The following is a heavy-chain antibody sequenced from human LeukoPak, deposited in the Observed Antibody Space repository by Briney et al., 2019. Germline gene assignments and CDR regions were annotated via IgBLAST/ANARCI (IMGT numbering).Heavy chain of an antibody. Sequence: ASVKVSCKVSGYTLTELSMHWVRQAPGKGLEWMGGFDPEDGETIYAQKFQGRVTMTEDTSTDTAYMELSRLRSDDTAVYYCARIVLAAAGKKGRSYYYGMDVWGQGTTVTVSS. CDR3: ARIVLAAAGKKGRSYYYGMDV. CDR2: FDPEDGET. CDR1: GYTLTELS. J-gene: IGHJ6*02. D-gene: IGHD6-13*01. V-gene: IGHV1-24*01.